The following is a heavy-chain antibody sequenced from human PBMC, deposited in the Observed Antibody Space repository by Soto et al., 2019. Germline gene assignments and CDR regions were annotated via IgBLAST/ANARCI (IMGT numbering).Heavy chain of an antibody. Sequence: WGSLILSCSASGFTFSIYAMHWVRQAPGKGLEYVSAISINGGSTYYADSVKGRFTISRDNSKNTLYLQMSSLRAEDTAVYYCVKDGPQLRDAFDIWGQGTMVTVSS. CDR1: GFTFSIYA. V-gene: IGHV3-64D*06. D-gene: IGHD1-1*01. J-gene: IGHJ3*02. CDR3: VKDGPQLRDAFDI. CDR2: ISINGGST.